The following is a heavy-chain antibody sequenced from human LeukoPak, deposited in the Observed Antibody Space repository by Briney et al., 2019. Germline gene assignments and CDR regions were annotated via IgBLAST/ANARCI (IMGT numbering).Heavy chain of an antibody. CDR3: TLWFGELLSIPNPDAFDI. Sequence: PGGSLRLSCAASGVIFSGYAMHWVRQASGKGLEWVGRIRSKANSYATAYAASVKGRFTISRDDSKNTAYLQMNSLKTEDTAVYYCTLWFGELLSIPNPDAFDIWGQGTMVTVSS. D-gene: IGHD3-10*01. CDR1: GVIFSGYA. CDR2: IRSKANSYAT. V-gene: IGHV3-73*01. J-gene: IGHJ3*02.